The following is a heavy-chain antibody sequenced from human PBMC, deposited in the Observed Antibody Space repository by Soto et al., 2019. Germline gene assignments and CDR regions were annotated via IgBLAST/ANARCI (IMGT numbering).Heavy chain of an antibody. J-gene: IGHJ4*02. D-gene: IGHD5-18*01. CDR3: ARQGYSYGPGYFDF. V-gene: IGHV1-18*01. CDR1: GYTFNSYG. CDR2: ISAYNGNT. Sequence: QVQLVQSGAEVKNPGASVKISCKASGYTFNSYGINWVRQAPGQGLEWLRWISAYNGNTNYPQKVQGRVTMTAGTSTSTVYMELRSLTSDDTAMYYCARQGYSYGPGYFDFWGQGTLVTVSS.